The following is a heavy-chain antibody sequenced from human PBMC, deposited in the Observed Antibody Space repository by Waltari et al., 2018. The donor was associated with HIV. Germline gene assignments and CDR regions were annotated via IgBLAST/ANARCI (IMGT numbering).Heavy chain of an antibody. V-gene: IGHV1-8*02. J-gene: IGHJ6*02. D-gene: IGHD3-22*01. Sequence: QVQLVQSGAAVKQPGASVTVSCKASGYTFTSYDINWVRQAIGYGLEWMGWRNPNSGNTGYAQKFQGRVTMTRNTSISTAYMELSSLRSEDTAVYYCARGHYYYDSSGYYYYYYGMDVWGQGTTVTVSS. CDR3: ARGHYYYDSSGYYYYYYGMDV. CDR1: GYTFTSYD. CDR2: RNPNSGNT.